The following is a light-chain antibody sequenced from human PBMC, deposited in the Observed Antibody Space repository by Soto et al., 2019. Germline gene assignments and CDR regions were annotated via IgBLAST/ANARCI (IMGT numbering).Light chain of an antibody. V-gene: IGLV2-14*03. CDR3: CSYTSFSTYV. J-gene: IGLJ1*01. CDR1: SIDVGGTNH. CDR2: DVS. Sequence: QSALTQPASVSESPGQSITISCSGTSIDVGGTNHVSWYLQHPGEAPKLIMYDVSNRPSGVSDRFFGSKADNTATLTVSGLQAEDEADYYCCSYTSFSTYVFGTGTKLTVL.